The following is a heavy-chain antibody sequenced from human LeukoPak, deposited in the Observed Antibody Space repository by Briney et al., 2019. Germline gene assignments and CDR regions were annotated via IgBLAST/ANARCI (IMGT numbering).Heavy chain of an antibody. J-gene: IGHJ4*02. CDR1: GYSFTSYW. CDR3: ARRLTYDSRAYYCLDY. V-gene: IGHV5-51*01. D-gene: IGHD3-22*01. CDR2: IFPGDSDP. Sequence: GESLKISCKVSGYSFTSYWIGWARQKLGNRLEWMGIIFPGDSDPRYSPSFQGQVTISADKSISTAYLQWSSLKASDTAMYYCARRLTYDSRAYYCLDYWGQGTLVTVSS.